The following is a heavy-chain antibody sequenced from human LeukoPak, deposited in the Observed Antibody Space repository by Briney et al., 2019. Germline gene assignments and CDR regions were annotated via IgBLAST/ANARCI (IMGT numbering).Heavy chain of an antibody. CDR1: GFTFSYYG. J-gene: IGHJ4*02. CDR2: ISGSGDAT. CDR3: AKASSGYYYYFDY. Sequence: PGGTLRLSCAASGFTFSYYGMSWVRQAPGKGLEWVSSISGSGDATYYADSVKGRFTISRDNSKNTLYLLMNSLRAEDTAVYYCAKASSGYYYYFDYWGQGTLVTVSS. D-gene: IGHD3-22*01. V-gene: IGHV3-23*01.